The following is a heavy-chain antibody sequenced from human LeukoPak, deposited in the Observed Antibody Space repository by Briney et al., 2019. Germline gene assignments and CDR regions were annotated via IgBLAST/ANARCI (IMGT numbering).Heavy chain of an antibody. V-gene: IGHV3-33*01. J-gene: IGHJ5*02. CDR3: ARAYSSVLLSLFDP. Sequence: GGSLRLSCAASGFSFSTYAMNWVRQSPGEGLEWVAVIWSDGSNEYYADSVKGRFTISRDNSKNTLYLQMNSLRVEDTAVYYCARAYSSVLLSLFDPWGQGTLVTVSS. D-gene: IGHD6-25*01. CDR2: IWSDGSNE. CDR1: GFSFSTYA.